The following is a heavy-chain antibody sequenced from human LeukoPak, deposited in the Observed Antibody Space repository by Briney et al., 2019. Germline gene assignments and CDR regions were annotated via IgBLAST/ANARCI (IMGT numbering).Heavy chain of an antibody. CDR3: ARSRGATSMDY. Sequence: SETLSLTCTVSGGSISSYYWSWIRQPPGKGLEWIGYIYYSGSTNYNPSLKSRVTISVDTSKNQFSLKLSSVTAADTAVYYCARSRGATSMDYWGQGTLVTVSS. CDR2: IYYSGST. J-gene: IGHJ4*02. D-gene: IGHD5-12*01. CDR1: GGSISSYY. V-gene: IGHV4-59*08.